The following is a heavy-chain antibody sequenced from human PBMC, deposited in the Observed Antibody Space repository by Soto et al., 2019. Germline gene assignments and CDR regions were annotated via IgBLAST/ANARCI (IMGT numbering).Heavy chain of an antibody. CDR2: INPSGGST. CDR3: ARDPGTYYGIKPYYYGMDA. Sequence: ASVKVSCKASGYTFTSYYMHWVRQAPGQGLEWMGIINPSGGSTSYAQKFQGRVTMTRDTSTSTVYMELSSLRSEDTAVYYCARDPGTYYGIKPYYYGMDAWGQGTTVTVSS. D-gene: IGHD1-26*01. CDR1: GYTFTSYY. J-gene: IGHJ6*02. V-gene: IGHV1-46*01.